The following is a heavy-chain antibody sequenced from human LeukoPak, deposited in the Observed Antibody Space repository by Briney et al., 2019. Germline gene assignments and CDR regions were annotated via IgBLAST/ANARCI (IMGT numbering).Heavy chain of an antibody. CDR3: ARDWSGYGYPGFYYYYYMDV. CDR2: INPSGGST. J-gene: IGHJ6*03. D-gene: IGHD5-18*01. V-gene: IGHV1-46*01. CDR1: GYTFTSYY. Sequence: ASVKVSCKASGYTFTSYYMHWVRQAPGQGLEWMGIINPSGGSTSYAQKFQGRVTMTRDTSTSTVYMELSSLRSEDTAVYYCARDWSGYGYPGFYYYYYMDVWGKGTTVTISS.